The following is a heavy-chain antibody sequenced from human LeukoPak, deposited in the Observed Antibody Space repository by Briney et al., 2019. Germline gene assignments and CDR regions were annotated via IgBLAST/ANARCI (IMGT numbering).Heavy chain of an antibody. D-gene: IGHD2-2*01. CDR3: AREGVYCSSTSRLFY. CDR2: INPNSGGT. Sequence: GASVKVSCKASGYTFTGYYMHWVRQAPGQGLEWMGWINPNSGGTNYAQKFQGRVTMTRDTSISTAYMELSRLRSDDTAVYYCAREGVYCSSTSRLFYWGQGTLVTVSS. CDR1: GYTFTGYY. J-gene: IGHJ4*02. V-gene: IGHV1-2*02.